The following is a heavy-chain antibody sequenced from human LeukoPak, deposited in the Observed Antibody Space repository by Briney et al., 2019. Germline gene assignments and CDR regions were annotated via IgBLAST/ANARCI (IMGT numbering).Heavy chain of an antibody. D-gene: IGHD3-10*01. CDR3: ARDRMVRGVIIPPYYLDY. CDR1: GYTFTGYY. CDR2: ITPNSGGT. V-gene: IGHV1-2*02. J-gene: IGHJ4*02. Sequence: ASVKVSCKASGYTFTGYYIRWVRQAPGQGLEWMGWITPNSGGTTFAQKFQGRVTMTRDTSLSTAYMELSRLTSDDTAVYYCARDRMVRGVIIPPYYLDYWGQGTLVTVSS.